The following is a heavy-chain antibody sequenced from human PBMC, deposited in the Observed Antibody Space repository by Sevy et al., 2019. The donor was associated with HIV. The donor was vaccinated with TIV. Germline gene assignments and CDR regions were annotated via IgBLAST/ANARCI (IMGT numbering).Heavy chain of an antibody. CDR2: IRRNSHEPYGGTT. Sequence: GGSLRLSCTSSGFTFGDYAMSWFRQAPGKGLEWVAFIRRNSHEPYGGTTEYAASVKGRFTISRDDSKSIAYLQMNSLKTDDTAVYYCTRALATADTPEYYFDYWGQGILVTVSS. CDR1: GFTFGDYA. V-gene: IGHV3-49*03. CDR3: TRALATADTPEYYFDY. D-gene: IGHD5-12*01. J-gene: IGHJ4*02.